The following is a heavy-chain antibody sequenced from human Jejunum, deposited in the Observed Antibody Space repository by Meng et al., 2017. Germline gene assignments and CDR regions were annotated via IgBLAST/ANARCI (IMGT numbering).Heavy chain of an antibody. CDR1: GGSYGTYY. D-gene: IGHD3-3*01. Sequence: QVQRKQLGAGPLKPSGPLSPPWAANGGSYGTYYWTWFRQSPEKGLEWIGEINRSGSTSSNPSLKSRVAISMDTSKNQFFLRLDSVTAADTAVYYCARGRSIDFRLAKYDYWGQGTLVTVSS. V-gene: IGHV4-34*01. J-gene: IGHJ4*02. CDR3: ARGRSIDFRLAKYDY. CDR2: INRSGST.